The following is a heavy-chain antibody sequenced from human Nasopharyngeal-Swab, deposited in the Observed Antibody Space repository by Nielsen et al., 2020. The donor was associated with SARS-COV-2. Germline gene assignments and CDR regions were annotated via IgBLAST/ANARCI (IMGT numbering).Heavy chain of an antibody. V-gene: IGHV3-74*01. Sequence: GGSLRLSCAASGFTCSSYWMHWVRQAPGKGLVWVSRINSDGSSTSYADSVKGRFTISRDNAKNTLYLQMNSLRAEDTAVYYCARDKVVVVPAAIYYYGMDVWGQGTTVTVSS. CDR1: GFTCSSYW. D-gene: IGHD2-2*01. J-gene: IGHJ6*02. CDR3: ARDKVVVVPAAIYYYGMDV. CDR2: INSDGSST.